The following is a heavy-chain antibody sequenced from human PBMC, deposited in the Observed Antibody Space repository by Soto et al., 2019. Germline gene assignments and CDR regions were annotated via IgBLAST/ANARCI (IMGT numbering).Heavy chain of an antibody. CDR2: INSDGSST. D-gene: IGHD3-22*01. V-gene: IGHV3-74*01. CDR3: AIRASYYDSSGYFDY. Sequence: EVQLVESGGGLVQPGGSLRLSCAASGFTFSSYWMHWVRQAPGKGLVWVSRINSDGSSTSYADSVKGRFTISRDNAKNTLYLQMNSLSAEDTAVYYSAIRASYYDSSGYFDYWGQGTLITVSS. CDR1: GFTFSSYW. J-gene: IGHJ4*02.